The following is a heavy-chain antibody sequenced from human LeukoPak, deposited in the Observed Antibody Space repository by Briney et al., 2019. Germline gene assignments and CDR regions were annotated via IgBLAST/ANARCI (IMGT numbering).Heavy chain of an antibody. D-gene: IGHD3-22*01. V-gene: IGHV3-53*01. CDR3: VRDPGFVGDDSSGSDAFDI. J-gene: IGHJ3*02. CDR1: GFTVSSNY. Sequence: GGSLRLSCAASGFTVSSNYMSWVRQAPGKGLEWVSVIYSGGSTYYADSVKGRFTISRDNPKNTLYLQMNSLRAEDTAVYYCVRDPGFVGDDSSGSDAFDIWGQGTMVTVSS. CDR2: IYSGGST.